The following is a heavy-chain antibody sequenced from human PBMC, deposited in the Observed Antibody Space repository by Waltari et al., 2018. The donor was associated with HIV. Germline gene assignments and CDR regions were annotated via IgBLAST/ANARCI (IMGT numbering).Heavy chain of an antibody. V-gene: IGHV3-66*01. D-gene: IGHD6-13*01. CDR1: EFTVIDNY. Sequence: QLRETGGVRVRPGGSLRLSCEASEFTVIDNYMSWVRRSHGRGLEWCSILVIDGVTRYADVVKVRLNSSSDDSNNTVFLEMKRLRAEDTAVYYCAKSAEKQQFSIIHYYYYYPMDVWGQGTTVTVSS. CDR3: AKSAEKQQFSIIHYYYYYPMDV. CDR2: LVIDGVT. J-gene: IGHJ6*02.